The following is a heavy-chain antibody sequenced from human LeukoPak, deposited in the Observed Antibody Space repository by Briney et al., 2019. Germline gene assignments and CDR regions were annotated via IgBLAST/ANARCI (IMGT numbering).Heavy chain of an antibody. Sequence: GGSLRLSCAASGFTFSSYWMSWVRQAPGKGLEWVANIKQDGTEKYYVDSVKGRFTISRDNAKNSLYLQMNSLRAEDTAVYYCARETYGGNSYYFDYWGQGTLVTVSS. CDR3: ARETYGGNSYYFDY. V-gene: IGHV3-7*01. J-gene: IGHJ4*02. D-gene: IGHD4-23*01. CDR1: GFTFSSYW. CDR2: IKQDGTEK.